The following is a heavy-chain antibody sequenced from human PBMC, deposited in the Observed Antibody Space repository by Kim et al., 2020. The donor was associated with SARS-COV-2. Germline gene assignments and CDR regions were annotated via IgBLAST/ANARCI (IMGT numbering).Heavy chain of an antibody. CDR3: ARDLTGGSYLRDYYGMDV. Sequence: ASVKVSCKASGYTFTSYGISWVRQAPGQGLEWMGWISAYNGNTNYAQKLQGRVTMTTDTSTSTAYMELRSLRSDDTAVYYCARDLTGGSYLRDYYGMDVWGQGTTVTVSS. D-gene: IGHD1-26*01. J-gene: IGHJ6*02. V-gene: IGHV1-18*01. CDR1: GYTFTSYG. CDR2: ISAYNGNT.